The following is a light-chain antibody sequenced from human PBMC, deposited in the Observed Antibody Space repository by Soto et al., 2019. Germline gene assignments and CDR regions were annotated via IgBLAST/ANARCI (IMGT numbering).Light chain of an antibody. J-gene: IGKJ5*01. CDR3: QQYNNWPLL. V-gene: IGKV3-15*01. CDR1: QSVSSN. CDR2: GAS. Sequence: SPATLSVPPGERATLSCRASQSVSSNLAWYQQKPGQAPRLLIYGASTRATGIPARFSGSGSGTEFTLTISSLQSEDFAVYYCQQYNNWPLLFGQGTRLEIK.